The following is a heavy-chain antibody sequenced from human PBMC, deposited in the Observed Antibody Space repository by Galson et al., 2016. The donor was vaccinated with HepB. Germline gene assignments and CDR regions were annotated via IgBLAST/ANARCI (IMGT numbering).Heavy chain of an antibody. J-gene: IGHJ6*03. V-gene: IGHV3-48*02. Sequence: SLRLSCAASGFSFSSYSMNWVRQAPGKGLEWISYISSTNSPTIYYADSVKGRFTISRDNAKNSLYLQMNSLRDDDSAIYYCARGSGSGSSRFRFYFYMDMWGKGTTVTVSS. CDR2: ISSTNSPTI. D-gene: IGHD3-10*01. CDR1: GFSFSSYS. CDR3: ARGSGSGSSRFRFYFYMDM.